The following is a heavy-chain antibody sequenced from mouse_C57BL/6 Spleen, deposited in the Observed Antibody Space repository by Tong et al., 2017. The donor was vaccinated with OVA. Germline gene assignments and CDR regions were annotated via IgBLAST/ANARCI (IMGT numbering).Heavy chain of an antibody. CDR1: GFTFSSYA. J-gene: IGHJ2*01. V-gene: IGHV5-4*01. D-gene: IGHD1-1*01. CDR2: ISDGGSYT. CDR3: ATLYYGSSIDY. Sequence: EVQLQESGGGLVKPGGSLKLSCAASGFTFSSYAMSWVRQTPEKRLEWVATISDGGSYTYYPDNVKGRFTISRDNAKNNLYLQMSHLKSEDTAMYYCATLYYGSSIDYWGQGTTLTVSS.